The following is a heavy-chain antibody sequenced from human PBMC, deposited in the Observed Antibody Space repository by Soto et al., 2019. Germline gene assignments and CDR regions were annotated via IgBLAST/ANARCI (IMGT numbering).Heavy chain of an antibody. D-gene: IGHD5-12*01. V-gene: IGHV3-23*01. CDR2: IGGRGNSA. J-gene: IGHJ3*01. CDR3: VREGRGSFDF. Sequence: VGSLRLYCAASGFIFTNYAMNWVRQAPGKGLEWVSVIGGRGNSAYYADSVQGRFTISRDNSKNTLSLQMSSLTADDTAIYYCVREGRGSFDFWGRGTMVTVSS. CDR1: GFIFTNYA.